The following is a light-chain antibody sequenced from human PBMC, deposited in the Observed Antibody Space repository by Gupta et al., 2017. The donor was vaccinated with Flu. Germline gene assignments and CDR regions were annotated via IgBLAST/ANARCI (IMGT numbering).Light chain of an antibody. CDR1: KSISDY. CDR2: AAS. V-gene: IGKV1-39*01. Sequence: PSYLSGCVGNTVTRSCRASKSISDYLNWYQQKPGKAPKLLIYAASRLPSGVPARFSGSGSGTDSILTISSLQPEDFATYYCQQSNSTPRTFGQGTKMEI. CDR3: QQSNSTPRT. J-gene: IGKJ2*01.